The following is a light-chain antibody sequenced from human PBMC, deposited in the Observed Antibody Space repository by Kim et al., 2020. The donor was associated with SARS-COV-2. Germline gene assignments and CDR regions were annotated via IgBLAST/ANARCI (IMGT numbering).Light chain of an antibody. CDR3: HVWDSSNDHRV. CDR1: NIANKN. J-gene: IGLJ3*02. Sequence: SYELTQPPSVAVDPGKTARITCGGDNIANKNVHWYQQRTGQAPVLVIYYDTDRPSGIPERFSGSNSGNTATLTISRVEAGDEADYYCHVWDSSNDHRVFGGGTQLTVL. V-gene: IGLV3-21*04. CDR2: YDT.